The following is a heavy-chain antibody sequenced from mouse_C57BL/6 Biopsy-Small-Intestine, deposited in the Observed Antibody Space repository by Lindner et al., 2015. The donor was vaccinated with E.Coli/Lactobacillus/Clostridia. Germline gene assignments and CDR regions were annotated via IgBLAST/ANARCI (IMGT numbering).Heavy chain of an antibody. Sequence: VQLQESGPELVKPGASVKISCKASGYSFTGYYIHWVKQSHGNVLDWIGYISPYNGVSSYNQKFKGRAKLTVDKSSSTAYMELRSLTSEDSAVYYCAGSEGSSGFFDYWGLGTTLTVSS. CDR1: GYSFTGYY. V-gene: IGHV1-31*01. CDR3: AGSEGSSGFFDY. D-gene: IGHD3-2*02. J-gene: IGHJ2*01. CDR2: ISPYNGVS.